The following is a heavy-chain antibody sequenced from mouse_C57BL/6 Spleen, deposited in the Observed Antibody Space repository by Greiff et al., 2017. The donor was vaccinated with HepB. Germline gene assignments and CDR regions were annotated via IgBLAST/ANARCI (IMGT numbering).Heavy chain of an antibody. D-gene: IGHD2-3*01. CDR1: GYAFGSSW. CDR3: ASLDGYYGFAY. V-gene: IGHV1-82*01. Sequence: VKLMESGPELVKPGASVKISCKASGYAFGSSWMNWVKQRPGKGLEWIGRIYPGDGDTNYNGKFKGKATLTADKSSSTAYMQLSSLTSEDSAVYFCASLDGYYGFAYWGQGTLVTVSA. CDR2: IYPGDGDT. J-gene: IGHJ3*01.